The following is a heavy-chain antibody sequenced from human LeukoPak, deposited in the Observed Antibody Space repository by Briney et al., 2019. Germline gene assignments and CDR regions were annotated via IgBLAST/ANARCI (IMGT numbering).Heavy chain of an antibody. CDR2: ISWNSGSI. V-gene: IGHV3-9*01. CDR1: GFTFSSYA. J-gene: IGHJ6*02. Sequence: PGRSLRLSCAASGFTFSSYAMHWVRQAPGKGLEWVSGISWNSGSIGYADSVKGRFTISRDNAKNSLYLQMNSLRAEDTALYYCAKDIGGSYWGPPDYYYYYGMDVWGQGTTVTVSS. CDR3: AKDIGGSYWGPPDYYYYYGMDV. D-gene: IGHD1-26*01.